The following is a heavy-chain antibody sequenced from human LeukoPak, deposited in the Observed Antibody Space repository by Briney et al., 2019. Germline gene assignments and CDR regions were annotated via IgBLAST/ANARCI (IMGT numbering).Heavy chain of an antibody. D-gene: IGHD2-15*01. Sequence: ASVKVSCKASGYTFTSYGISWVRQAPGQGLEWMGWISAYNGNTNYAQKLQGRVTMTTDTSTSTAYMELRSLRSDDTAVYYCARQYCSGGSCYSGYYFQHWGQGTLVTVCS. J-gene: IGHJ1*01. CDR1: GYTFTSYG. V-gene: IGHV1-18*01. CDR3: ARQYCSGGSCYSGYYFQH. CDR2: ISAYNGNT.